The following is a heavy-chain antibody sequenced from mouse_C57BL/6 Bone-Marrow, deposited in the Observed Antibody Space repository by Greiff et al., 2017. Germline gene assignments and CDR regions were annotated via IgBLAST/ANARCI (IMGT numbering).Heavy chain of an antibody. J-gene: IGHJ2*01. Sequence: QVQLQQPGAELVRPGTSVKLSCKASGYTFTSYWMHWVKQRPGQGLEWIGVIDPSDSYTNYNQKFKGKATLTLDTSSSTAYMQLSSLTSEDSAVYYCGGGITTVVAHFDYWGQGTTLTVSS. V-gene: IGHV1-59*01. CDR1: GYTFTSYW. CDR2: IDPSDSYT. CDR3: GGGITTVVAHFDY. D-gene: IGHD1-1*01.